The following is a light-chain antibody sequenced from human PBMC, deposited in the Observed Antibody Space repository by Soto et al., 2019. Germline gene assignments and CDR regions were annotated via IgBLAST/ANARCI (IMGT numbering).Light chain of an antibody. J-gene: IGKJ1*01. Sequence: EIVITQSPATLSVSPGERATLSCRASQSVFSSLAWYQQKPGQAPRLLIYGASNRATGIPDRFSGSGSGTDFTLTISRLEPEEFAVYYCQQYGSSGTFGQGTKGDIK. CDR2: GAS. CDR3: QQYGSSGT. V-gene: IGKV3-20*01. CDR1: QSVFSS.